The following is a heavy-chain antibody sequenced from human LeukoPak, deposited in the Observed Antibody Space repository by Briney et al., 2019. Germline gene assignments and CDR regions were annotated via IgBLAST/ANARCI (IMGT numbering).Heavy chain of an antibody. Sequence: GGSLRLSCAASGFTFSSYWMTWVRQAPGKGLEWVANIKEDGSEKYYVDSVKGRFTISRDNAKNSLYLQMDSLRAEDTAVYYCARGPTNGQAFDYWGQGTLVSVSS. J-gene: IGHJ4*02. CDR2: IKEDGSEK. D-gene: IGHD2-8*01. CDR1: GFTFSSYW. V-gene: IGHV3-7*01. CDR3: ARGPTNGQAFDY.